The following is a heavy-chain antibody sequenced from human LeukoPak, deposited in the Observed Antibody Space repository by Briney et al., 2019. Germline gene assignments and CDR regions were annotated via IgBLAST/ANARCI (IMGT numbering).Heavy chain of an antibody. CDR1: GYTFTSYY. CDR2: INPSGGST. CDR3: ANWGSIAARPLDY. Sequence: ASVKVSCKASGYTFTSYYMHWVRQAPGQGLEWMGIINPSGGSTSYAQKFQGRVTMTRDTSTSTVYMELSSLRPEDTAVYYGANWGSIAARPLDYWGQGTLVTVSS. V-gene: IGHV1-46*03. J-gene: IGHJ4*02. D-gene: IGHD6-6*01.